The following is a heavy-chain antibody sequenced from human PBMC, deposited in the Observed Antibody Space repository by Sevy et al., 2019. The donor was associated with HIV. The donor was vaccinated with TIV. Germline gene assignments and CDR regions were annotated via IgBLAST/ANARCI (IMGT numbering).Heavy chain of an antibody. V-gene: IGHV3-30-3*01. CDR3: ANAYSGSYSHSYLYALDV. CDR2: ISYDGSDK. CDR1: GFALSNYYA. Sequence: GGSLRLSCAASGFALSNYYAMHWVRQAPGKGLEWVALISYDGSDKYYADSVKGRFTISRDNSKNTVYLEMNSLRNEDTAIYFCANAYSGSYSHSYLYALDVWGQGTTVTVSS. D-gene: IGHD1-26*01. J-gene: IGHJ6*02.